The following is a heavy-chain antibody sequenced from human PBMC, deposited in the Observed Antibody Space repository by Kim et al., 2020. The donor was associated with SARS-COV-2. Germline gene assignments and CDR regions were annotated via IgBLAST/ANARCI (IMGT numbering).Heavy chain of an antibody. CDR2: ISFDGSSK. J-gene: IGHJ6*02. V-gene: IGHV3-30*04. Sequence: GGSLRLSCAASGFAFSSFAMHWVRQAPGKGLEWVAVISFDGSSKYHADSVKGRFTISRDNSKDTIYLQMNSLRPEDTALYYCARDGNPGIAVAGDHYYYGLDVWGQGTTVTVS. CDR3: ARDGNPGIAVAGDHYYYGLDV. CDR1: GFAFSSFA. D-gene: IGHD6-19*01.